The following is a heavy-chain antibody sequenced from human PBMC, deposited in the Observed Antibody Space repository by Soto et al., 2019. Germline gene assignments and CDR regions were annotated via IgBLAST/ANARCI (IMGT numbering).Heavy chain of an antibody. V-gene: IGHV4-34*01. CDR2: INHSGST. Sequence: SETLSLTCAVYGGSFSGYYWSWIRQPPGKGLEWIGEINHSGSTNYNPSLKSRVTISVDTSKNQFSLKLSSVTAADTAVYYCARQSIYCSGGSCPQPGGPSAAEADYWGQGTLVTVSS. J-gene: IGHJ4*02. CDR1: GGSFSGYY. CDR3: ARQSIYCSGGSCPQPGGPSAAEADY. D-gene: IGHD2-15*01.